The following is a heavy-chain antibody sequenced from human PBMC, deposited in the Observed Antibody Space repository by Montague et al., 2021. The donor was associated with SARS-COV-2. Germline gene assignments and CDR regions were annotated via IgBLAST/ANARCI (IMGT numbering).Heavy chain of an antibody. J-gene: IGHJ4*02. CDR3: ARGSRQWLVRPPHYYYFDY. D-gene: IGHD6-19*01. CDR2: IYYSGST. CDR1: GGSISSYY. V-gene: IGHV4-59*12. Sequence: SETLSLTCTVSGGSISSYYWSWIRQPPGKGLECIGYIYYSGSTNYNPSLKSRVTISVDASKNQFSLKLSSVTAADTAVYYCARGSRQWLVRPPHYYYFDYWGQGTLVTVSS.